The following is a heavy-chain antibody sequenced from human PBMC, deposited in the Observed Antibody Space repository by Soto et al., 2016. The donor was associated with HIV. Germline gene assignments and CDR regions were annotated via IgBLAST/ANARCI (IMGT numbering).Heavy chain of an antibody. V-gene: IGHV1-2*02. CDR2: ILPNTGGT. Sequence: QVQLVRSGAEVKKPGASVKVSCKASGYTFSGYYMHWVRQAPGQGLEWMGWILPNTGGTKYAQNLQGRVTMTRNTSISTAYMEVTGLRSDDTAVYYCVSYGYWGQGTLVTVSS. CDR1: GYTFSGYY. J-gene: IGHJ4*02. D-gene: IGHD3-16*01. CDR3: VSYGY.